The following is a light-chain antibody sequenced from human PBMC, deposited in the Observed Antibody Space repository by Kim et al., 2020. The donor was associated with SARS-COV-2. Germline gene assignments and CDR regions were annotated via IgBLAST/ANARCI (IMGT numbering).Light chain of an antibody. V-gene: IGLV1-40*01. J-gene: IGLJ3*02. CDR3: QSYDSSLSGSGV. CDR1: SSNIGAGYD. CDR2: RNT. Sequence: QSVLTQPPSVSGAPGQRVTISCTGSSSNIGAGYDVHWYQQLPGTAPKLLIYRNTNRPSGVSDRFSGSKSGTSASLAITGLQAEDEADYYCQSYDSSLSGSGVFGGGTKVTVL.